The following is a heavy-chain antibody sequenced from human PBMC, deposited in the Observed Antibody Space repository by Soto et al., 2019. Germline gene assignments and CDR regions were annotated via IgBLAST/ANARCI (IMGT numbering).Heavy chain of an antibody. Sequence: SETLSLTCTVSGGSISSGGYYWSWIRQHPGKGLEWIGYIYYSGSTYYNPSLKSRVTISVDTSKNQFSLKLSSVTAADTAVYCCARQPYCSSTSCYPFSNWFDPWGQGTLVTVSS. CDR2: IYYSGST. CDR1: GGSISSGGYY. D-gene: IGHD2-2*01. CDR3: ARQPYCSSTSCYPFSNWFDP. V-gene: IGHV4-31*03. J-gene: IGHJ5*02.